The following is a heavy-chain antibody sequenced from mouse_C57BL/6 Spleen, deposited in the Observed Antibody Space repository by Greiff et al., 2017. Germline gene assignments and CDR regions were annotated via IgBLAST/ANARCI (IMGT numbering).Heavy chain of an antibody. Sequence: VQLQHSVAELVRPGASVKLSCTASGFNIKNTYMHWVKQRPEQGLEWIGRIDPANGNTKYAPKFQGKATITADTSSNTAYLQLSSLTSEDTAIYYCARPPHYYGSSYDFAYWGQGTLVTVSA. CDR1: GFNIKNTY. D-gene: IGHD1-1*01. J-gene: IGHJ3*01. CDR2: IDPANGNT. V-gene: IGHV14-3*01. CDR3: ARPPHYYGSSYDFAY.